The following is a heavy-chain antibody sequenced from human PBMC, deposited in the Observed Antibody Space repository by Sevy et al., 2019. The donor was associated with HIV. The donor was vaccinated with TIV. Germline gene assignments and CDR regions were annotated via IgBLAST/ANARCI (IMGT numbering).Heavy chain of an antibody. CDR2: FDPEDGET. D-gene: IGHD3-22*01. J-gene: IGHJ4*02. Sequence: ASVKVSCKVSGYTLTKLAMHWVRQAPGKGLEWMGTFDPEDGETIYSSKFQGRVTMTEDTSIDTAYMELSSLRSEDTAVFYCAITKDWDDNSGSPFDYWGQGTLVTVSS. CDR1: GYTLTKLA. V-gene: IGHV1-24*01. CDR3: AITKDWDDNSGSPFDY.